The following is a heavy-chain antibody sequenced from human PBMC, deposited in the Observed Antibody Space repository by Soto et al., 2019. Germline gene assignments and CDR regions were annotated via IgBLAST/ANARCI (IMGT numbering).Heavy chain of an antibody. D-gene: IGHD6-19*01. V-gene: IGHV4-39*01. J-gene: IGHJ4*02. Sequence: QLQLQESGPGLVKPSETLSLTCTVSDYSIGRSNYFWGWLRQPPGKGLEWIGNIFYSGNTHYNPSLKSRVTISLDTSNHHFALRVSSVTAEDTAVYYCARHLYSWDSSGSFGYWGPGALVIVSS. CDR3: ARHLYSWDSSGSFGY. CDR1: DYSIGRSNYF. CDR2: IFYSGNT.